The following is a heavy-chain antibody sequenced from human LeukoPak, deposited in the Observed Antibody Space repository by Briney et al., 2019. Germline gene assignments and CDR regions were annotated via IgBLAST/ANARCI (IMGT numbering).Heavy chain of an antibody. CDR2: IYSGGST. D-gene: IGHD2-8*02. Sequence: GGSLRLSCAASEFSVGSNYMTWVRQAPGKGLEWVSLIYSGGSTYYADSVKGRFTISRDNSKNTLFLQMNSLRAEDTAIYYCATYRQVLLPFESWGQGTLVTVSS. CDR3: ATYRQVLLPFES. CDR1: EFSVGSNY. J-gene: IGHJ4*02. V-gene: IGHV3-66*01.